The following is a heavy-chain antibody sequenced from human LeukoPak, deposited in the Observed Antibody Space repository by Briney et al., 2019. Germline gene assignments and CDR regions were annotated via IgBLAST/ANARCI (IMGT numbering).Heavy chain of an antibody. CDR2: VHHSKGT. CDR3: ARATADFWSALSALPNY. Sequence: SETLSLTCAVYGGSFSGYYCTWIRQSPGKGLEWIGEVHHSKGTSYNPSLKGRVSMSLDTSEKQFSLKLTSVTDADTGVYYCARATADFWSALSALPNYWGQGTLVTVSS. V-gene: IGHV4-34*01. J-gene: IGHJ4*02. D-gene: IGHD3-3*01. CDR1: GGSFSGYY.